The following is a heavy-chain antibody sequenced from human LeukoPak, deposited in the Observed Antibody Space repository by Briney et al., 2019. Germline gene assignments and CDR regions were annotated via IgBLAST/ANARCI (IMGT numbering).Heavy chain of an antibody. Sequence: PGGSLRLSCAASGFTFSSYAMNWVRQGPGKGLEWVSAISGSGGSTYYADSVKGRFTISRDNSKNTLYLQMNSLRAEDTAVYYCAILPGSLDYWGQGTLVTVSS. CDR3: AILPGSLDY. CDR2: ISGSGGST. J-gene: IGHJ4*02. V-gene: IGHV3-23*01. CDR1: GFTFSSYA. D-gene: IGHD3-10*01.